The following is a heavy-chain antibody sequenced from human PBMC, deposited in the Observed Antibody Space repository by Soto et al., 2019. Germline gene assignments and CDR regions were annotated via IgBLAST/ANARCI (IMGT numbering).Heavy chain of an antibody. V-gene: IGHV1-3*05. CDR2: INSGNGNT. Sequence: QVQFVQSGAEEKKPGASVRLSCKASGYTFTNYAIHWVRQAPAQRLEWLGWINSGNGNTKYSQTFQGRVTITRDTSASTAYMELSSLRSEDTAEYYCARVGQWGGMDVWGQGTTVTVSS. J-gene: IGHJ6*02. D-gene: IGHD1-26*01. CDR1: GYTFTNYA. CDR3: ARVGQWGGMDV.